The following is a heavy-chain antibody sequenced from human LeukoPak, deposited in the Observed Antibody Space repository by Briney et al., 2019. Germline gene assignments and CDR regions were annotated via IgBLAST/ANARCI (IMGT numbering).Heavy chain of an antibody. J-gene: IGHJ5*02. CDR3: ARQRLDNWFDP. Sequence: GESLKISCKGSGYSFSSYWIGWVRQMPGKGLEWMGLIYPGDSDTRYSPSFQGQVTISADKSISTAYLQWSSLKASDTAMYYCARQRLDNWFDPWGQGILVTVSS. CDR2: IYPGDSDT. D-gene: IGHD6-19*01. CDR1: GYSFSSYW. V-gene: IGHV5-51*01.